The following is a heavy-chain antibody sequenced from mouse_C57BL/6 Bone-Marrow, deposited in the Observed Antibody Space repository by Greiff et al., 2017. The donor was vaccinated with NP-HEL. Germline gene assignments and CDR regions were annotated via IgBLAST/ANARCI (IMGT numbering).Heavy chain of an antibody. CDR2: ISYDGSN. D-gene: IGHD4-1*01. CDR1: GYSITSGYY. CDR3: AVGTGYAMDY. Sequence: VQLKQSGPGLVKPSQSLSLTCSVTGYSITSGYYWNWIRQFPGNKLEWMGYISYDGSNNYNPSLKNRISITRDTSKNQFFLKLNSVTTEDTATYYCAVGTGYAMDYWGQGTSVTVSS. V-gene: IGHV3-6*01. J-gene: IGHJ4*01.